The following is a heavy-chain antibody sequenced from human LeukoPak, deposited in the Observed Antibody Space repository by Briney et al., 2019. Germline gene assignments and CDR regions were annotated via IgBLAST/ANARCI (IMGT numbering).Heavy chain of an antibody. J-gene: IGHJ3*02. CDR1: GFTFSSYS. Sequence: GGSLRLSCAASGFTFSSYSMSWVRQAPGKGLEWVSVIYSGGSTYYADSVKGRFTISRDNSKNTLYLQMNSLRAEDTAVYYCARAISGPEGVDAFDIWGQGTMVTVSS. CDR3: ARAISGPEGVDAFDI. V-gene: IGHV3-53*01. CDR2: IYSGGST. D-gene: IGHD5-12*01.